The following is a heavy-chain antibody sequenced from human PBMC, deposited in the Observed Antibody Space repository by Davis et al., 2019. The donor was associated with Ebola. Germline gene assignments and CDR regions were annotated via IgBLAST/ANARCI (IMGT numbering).Heavy chain of an antibody. CDR2: IFLSGTT. Sequence: PSETLSLTCVVSGVSISSDNLWSCVRQPPGRGPEWSGEIFLSGTTNYNPSLKSRITIIVDKSKNQLSLKLTSVTAAETAVYYCARVAVLRYLGWFDPWGQGTLVTVSS. CDR3: ARVAVLRYLGWFDP. V-gene: IGHV4/OR15-8*01. J-gene: IGHJ5*02. CDR1: GVSISSDNL. D-gene: IGHD3-9*01.